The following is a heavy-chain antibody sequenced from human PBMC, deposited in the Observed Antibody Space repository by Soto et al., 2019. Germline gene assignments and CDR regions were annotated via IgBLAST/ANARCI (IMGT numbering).Heavy chain of an antibody. CDR1: GFIVSDTY. J-gene: IGHJ3*02. CDR3: AREPRYCRGGSCSITGDAYDI. D-gene: IGHD2-15*01. CDR2: ISNRGDT. V-gene: IGHV3-66*01. Sequence: EVQLVESGGGLVQPGGSLRLSCTASGFIVSDTYVNWVGQAPGKGLGWVSVISNRGDTHYADSVRGRFSLSRDISDNTLHLQMNNLRVEDTAVHYCAREPRYCRGGSCSITGDAYDIWGQGTMVTVSS.